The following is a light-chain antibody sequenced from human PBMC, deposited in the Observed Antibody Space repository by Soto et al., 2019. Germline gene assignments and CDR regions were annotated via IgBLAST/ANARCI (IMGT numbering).Light chain of an antibody. J-gene: IGKJ1*01. Sequence: VIWMTQSPSLLSASTGDRVTISCRMSQGISSYLAWYQQKPGKAPNLLIYDASILEGGVPSRFSGSGSGTEFTLIITNVQPGDFATYYCQQYYAYWTFGQGTKVDI. V-gene: IGKV1D-8*03. CDR3: QQYYAYWT. CDR1: QGISSY. CDR2: DAS.